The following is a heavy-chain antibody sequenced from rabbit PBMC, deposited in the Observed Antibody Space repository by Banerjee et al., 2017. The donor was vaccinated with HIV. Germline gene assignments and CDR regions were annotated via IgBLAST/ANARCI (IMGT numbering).Heavy chain of an antibody. CDR1: GFSFSSGYW. CDR2: IYTTSSGTT. D-gene: IGHD1-1*01. V-gene: IGHV1S45*01. Sequence: QEQLEESGGDLVKPEGSLTLTCTASGFSFSSGYWMCWVRQAPGKGLEWIACIYTTSSGTTAYASWAKGRFTISKTSSTTVTLQMTSLTAADTATYFCARGYTGSVGYGGGTGLSLWGPGTLVTVS. CDR3: ARGYTGSVGYGGGTGLSL. J-gene: IGHJ4*01.